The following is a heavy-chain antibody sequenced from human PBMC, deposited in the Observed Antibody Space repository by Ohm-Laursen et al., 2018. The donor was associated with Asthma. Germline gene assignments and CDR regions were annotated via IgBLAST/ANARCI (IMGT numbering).Heavy chain of an antibody. Sequence: SQTLSLTWTVSGGSISSGGYYRSWIRQHPGKGLEWIGYIYYSGSTYYNPSLKSRVSISVDTSKNQFSLELSSVTAADTAVYYCASGQYYYASGQDYWGQGTLVTVSS. J-gene: IGHJ4*02. D-gene: IGHD3-10*01. CDR2: IYYSGST. CDR1: GGSISSGGYY. V-gene: IGHV4-31*02. CDR3: ASGQYYYASGQDY.